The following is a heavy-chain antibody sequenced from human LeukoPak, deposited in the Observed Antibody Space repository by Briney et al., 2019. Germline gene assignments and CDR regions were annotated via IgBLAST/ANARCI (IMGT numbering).Heavy chain of an antibody. Sequence: ASVKVSCKASGYTFTGYYMHWVRQAPGQGLEWMGWINPNSGGTNYAQKFQGRVTMTRDTSISTAYMELSRLRSDDTAVYYCARAIWGSYYYYYYMDVWGKGTTVTVSS. CDR1: GYTFTGYY. J-gene: IGHJ6*03. CDR3: ARAIWGSYYYYYYMDV. D-gene: IGHD3-16*01. CDR2: INPNSGGT. V-gene: IGHV1-2*02.